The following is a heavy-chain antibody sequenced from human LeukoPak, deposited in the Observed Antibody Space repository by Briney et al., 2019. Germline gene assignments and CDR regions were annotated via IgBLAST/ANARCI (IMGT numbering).Heavy chain of an antibody. CDR3: ARIYGAFDV. CDR2: IYHSGDT. D-gene: IGHD2-2*02. CDR1: GGSINNNNW. Sequence: SETLSLTCAVSGGSINNNNWWSWIRQPPGKGLEWIGEIYHSGDTYYSPSLKSRVTIYLDKAKNNFSLNLTSVTAADTAIYYCARIYGAFDVWGQGTLVTVSS. V-gene: IGHV4-4*02. J-gene: IGHJ3*01.